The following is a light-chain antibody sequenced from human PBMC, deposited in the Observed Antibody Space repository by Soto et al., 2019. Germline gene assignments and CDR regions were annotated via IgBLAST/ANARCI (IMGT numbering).Light chain of an antibody. J-gene: IGLJ1*01. CDR3: CEFARGGTYV. V-gene: IGLV2-23*01. Sequence: QSALTQPASVSGSPGQSITISCTGTSSSVGNYNLVSCYQQQPGKAHKLMIYEGSKRPSGVSNRISDSKSGNKASLTISGLQAEDESDYSCCEFARGGTYVFGTGTKLTVL. CDR2: EGS. CDR1: SSSVGNYNL.